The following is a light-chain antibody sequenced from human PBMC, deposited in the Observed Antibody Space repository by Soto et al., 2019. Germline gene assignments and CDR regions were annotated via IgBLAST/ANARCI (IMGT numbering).Light chain of an antibody. CDR2: GTS. J-gene: IGKJ4*01. V-gene: IGKV3-20*01. CDR1: QSVSRNY. Sequence: EIVLTQSPGTLSLSPGERATLSCRASQSVSRNYLAWYQQRPGQAPRLLIYGTSSRATGIPDRFSGSGSGTNFPLTVSRLEPEDFAVYFFQYYVSSPLTFGGGTKVEIK. CDR3: QYYVSSPLT.